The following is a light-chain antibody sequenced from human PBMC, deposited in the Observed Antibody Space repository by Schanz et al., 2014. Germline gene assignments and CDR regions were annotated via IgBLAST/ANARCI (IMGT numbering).Light chain of an antibody. V-gene: IGLV1-40*01. J-gene: IGLJ3*02. Sequence: QSVLTQPPSVSGAPGQRVTISCTGTGSNVGAGSDVNWYQQLPGTAPKLLIYNNTNRPSGVPDRFSGSKSGTSASLAITGLQAEDEADYYCQSYDNSLSGWVFGGGTKLTVL. CDR1: GSNVGAGSD. CDR3: QSYDNSLSGWV. CDR2: NNT.